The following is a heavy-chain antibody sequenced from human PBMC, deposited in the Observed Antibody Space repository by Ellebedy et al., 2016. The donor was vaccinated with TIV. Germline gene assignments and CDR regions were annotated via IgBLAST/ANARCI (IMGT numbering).Heavy chain of an antibody. J-gene: IGHJ4*02. CDR2: IYYSRSA. D-gene: IGHD3-22*01. Sequence: MPSETLSLTCTVSGGSLSTYYWSWIRQPPGKGLEWIGYIYYSRSAKYNPSLKSRLTVSGDTSKNQFSLKLSSVPAADTAVYFCARLAPTTMMFDFWGQGTLVTVSS. CDR1: GGSLSTYY. V-gene: IGHV4-59*08. CDR3: ARLAPTTMMFDF.